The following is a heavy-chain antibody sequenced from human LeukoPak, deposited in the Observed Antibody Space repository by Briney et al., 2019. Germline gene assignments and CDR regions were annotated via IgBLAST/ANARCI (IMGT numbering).Heavy chain of an antibody. CDR2: INHGGST. D-gene: IGHD6-13*01. V-gene: IGHV4-34*01. Sequence: PSQILSLTCAVYGGSFSDYYWGWIRQPPGKGLEWIGEINHGGSTNYNPSLKSRVTLSVDTSKNQFSLKLTSVTAADTAVYYCARDGYSTPDVWGQGTTVTVSS. CDR1: GGSFSDYY. CDR3: ARDGYSTPDV. J-gene: IGHJ6*02.